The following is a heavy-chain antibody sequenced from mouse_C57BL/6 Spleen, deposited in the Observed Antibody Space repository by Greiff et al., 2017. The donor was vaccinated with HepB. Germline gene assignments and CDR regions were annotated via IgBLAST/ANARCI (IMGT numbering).Heavy chain of an antibody. CDR3: ARSCDSSSYAIDD. CDR2: IDPSDSET. V-gene: IGHV1-52*01. J-gene: IGHJ4*01. CDR1: GYTFTSYW. D-gene: IGHD2-12*01. Sequence: QVQLQQPGAELVRPGSSVKLSCKASGYTFTSYWMHWVKQRPIQGLEWIGKIDPSDSETHYNQKFKDKATVNVDKSSSTAYMQLSSLPSEEAAVYYCARSCDSSSYAIDDWGQGTSVTVSS.